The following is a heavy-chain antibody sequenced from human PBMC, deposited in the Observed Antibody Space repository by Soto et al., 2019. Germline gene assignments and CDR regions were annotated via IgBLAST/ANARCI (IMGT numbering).Heavy chain of an antibody. CDR1: GYSFTNFD. J-gene: IGHJ3*02. CDR2: MNPDSGDT. D-gene: IGHD6-19*01. CDR3: AKALAVRDTFDI. Sequence: QVQLVQSGAEVRKPGASVKVSCKASGYSFTNFDINWVRQATGQGREWVGWMNPDSGDTDYAPRFQGRVTMTRDISVSTAYMDLSSLGSEDTAVYYCAKALAVRDTFDIWGQGTMVSVSS. V-gene: IGHV1-8*02.